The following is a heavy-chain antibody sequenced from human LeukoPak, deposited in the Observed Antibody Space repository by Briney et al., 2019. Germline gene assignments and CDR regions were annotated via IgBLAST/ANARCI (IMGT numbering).Heavy chain of an antibody. CDR2: ISSSSFTI. J-gene: IGHJ4*02. CDR3: ARARFGYNRGPFDY. Sequence: PGGSLRLSCAASGFTFSAYSMNWVRQAPGKGPEWLSYISSSSFTIYYADSVKGRFTISRDDAKNSLFLEMNSLRDEDTAVYYCARARFGYNRGPFDYWGQGILVTVSS. CDR1: GFTFSAYS. D-gene: IGHD5-24*01. V-gene: IGHV3-48*02.